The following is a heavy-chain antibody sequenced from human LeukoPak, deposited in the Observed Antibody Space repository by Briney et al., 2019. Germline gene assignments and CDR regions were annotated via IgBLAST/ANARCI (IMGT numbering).Heavy chain of an antibody. J-gene: IGHJ4*02. V-gene: IGHV4-59*01. CDR3: ARGWSREQQLVDYFDY. CDR2: IYYSGST. D-gene: IGHD6-13*01. CDR1: GGSISSYY. Sequence: PSETLSLTCTVSGGSISSYYWSWIRKPPGKGLEWIGHIYYSGSTNYNPSLKSRVTISVDTSKNQFSLKLSSVTAADTAVYYCARGWSREQQLVDYFDYWGQGTLVTVSS.